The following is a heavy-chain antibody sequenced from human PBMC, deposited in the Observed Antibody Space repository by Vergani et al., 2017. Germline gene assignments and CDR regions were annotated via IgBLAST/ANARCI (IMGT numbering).Heavy chain of an antibody. V-gene: IGHV3-23*01. J-gene: IGHJ4*02. CDR2: ITYNGGRT. D-gene: IGHD5-12*01. Sequence: EVQLLESGGGLIQPGGSLRLSCVASGFRFADYAMSWVRQAPGKGLDWVSTITYNGGRTYYADSVTGRFTISRDNSKNTLFLQLKTLRAEDTGVYYCAKDYNIMGALHYWGQGTLVAVSS. CDR3: AKDYNIMGALHY. CDR1: GFRFADYA.